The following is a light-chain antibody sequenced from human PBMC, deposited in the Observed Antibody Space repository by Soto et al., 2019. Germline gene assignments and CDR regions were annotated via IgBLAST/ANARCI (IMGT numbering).Light chain of an antibody. CDR3: QQYGTTRIT. CDR1: QSVSNSY. Sequence: IVLTQSPGTLSLSPVEIATLCCRAIQSVSNSYLAWYQQKPGQAPRLLMYGASNRATGIPDRFSGSGSETDSTLTISRLEPEDFAVYYCQQYGTTRITFGQGTRLEI. V-gene: IGKV3-20*01. J-gene: IGKJ5*01. CDR2: GAS.